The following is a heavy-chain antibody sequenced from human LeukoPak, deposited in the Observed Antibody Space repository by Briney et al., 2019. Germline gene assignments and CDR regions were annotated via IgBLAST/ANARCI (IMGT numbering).Heavy chain of an antibody. D-gene: IGHD3-10*01. CDR3: ARAGLWFGELFDMDV. J-gene: IGHJ6*03. CDR2: ISYDGSNK. CDR1: GFTFSSYW. V-gene: IGHV3-30*03. Sequence: GGSLRLSCAASGFTFSSYWMSWVRQAPGKGLEWVAVISYDGSNKYYADSVKGRFTISRDNSKNTLYLQMNSLRAEDTAVYYCARAGLWFGELFDMDVWGKGTTVTVSS.